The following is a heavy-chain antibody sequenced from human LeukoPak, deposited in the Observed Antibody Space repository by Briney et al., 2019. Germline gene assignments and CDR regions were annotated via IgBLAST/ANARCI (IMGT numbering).Heavy chain of an antibody. Sequence: SVKVSCKASGGTFSCYAISWVRQAPGQGLEWMGGIIPIFGTANYAQKFQGRVTITADESTSTAYMELSSLRSEDTAVYYCARGREIQLWGSVRRYFDYWGQGTLVTVSS. V-gene: IGHV1-69*01. CDR1: GGTFSCYA. J-gene: IGHJ4*02. CDR2: IIPIFGTA. CDR3: ARGREIQLWGSVRRYFDY. D-gene: IGHD5-18*01.